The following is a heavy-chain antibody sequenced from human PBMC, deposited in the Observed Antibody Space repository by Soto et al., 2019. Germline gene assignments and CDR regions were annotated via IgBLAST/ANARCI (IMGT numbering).Heavy chain of an antibody. Sequence: GGSLRLSCAASGFTFGDYWMHWVRQAPGKGLVWVSRVNRDGSSTNYADSVTGRFTISRDNAKNTLYLQMSSLRADDTAVYFCARSSSGYYHSWGQGTLVTVSS. CDR1: GFTFGDYW. V-gene: IGHV3-74*01. CDR3: ARSSSGYYHS. CDR2: VNRDGSST. D-gene: IGHD3-22*01. J-gene: IGHJ4*02.